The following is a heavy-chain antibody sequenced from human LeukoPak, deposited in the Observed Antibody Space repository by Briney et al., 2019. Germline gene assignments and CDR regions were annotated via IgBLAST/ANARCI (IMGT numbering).Heavy chain of an antibody. V-gene: IGHV3-23*01. Sequence: GGSLRLSCAASGFTFSSYAMSWVRQAPGKGLEWVSVVSGSGGSTYHADSVKGRFTISRDNSKNTLYLQINSLRAEDTAVYYCAKHNWNYEGPYYYYYMDVWGKGTTVTVSS. CDR3: AKHNWNYEGPYYYYYMDV. J-gene: IGHJ6*03. D-gene: IGHD1-7*01. CDR2: VSGSGGST. CDR1: GFTFSSYA.